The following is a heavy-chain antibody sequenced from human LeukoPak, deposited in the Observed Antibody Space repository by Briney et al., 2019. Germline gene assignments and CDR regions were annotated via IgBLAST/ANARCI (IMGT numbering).Heavy chain of an antibody. V-gene: IGHV3-53*01. J-gene: IGHJ4*02. CDR1: GFTVSVNY. D-gene: IGHD3-22*01. CDR2: IYSGGTA. CDR3: AKAFVVYYDSSGPFDS. Sequence: GGSLRLSCAASGFTVSVNYMHWVRQAPGKGLEWVAIIYSGGTAYYADSVKGRFTISRDSSKNTLYLQMNSLRAEDTAVYYCAKAFVVYYDSSGPFDSWGQGTLVTVSS.